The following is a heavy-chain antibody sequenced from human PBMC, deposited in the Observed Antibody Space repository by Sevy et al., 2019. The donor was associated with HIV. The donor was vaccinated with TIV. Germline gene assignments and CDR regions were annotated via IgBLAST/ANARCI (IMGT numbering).Heavy chain of an antibody. CDR1: GFTLSSYT. J-gene: IGHJ5*02. CDR2: IGSRSNHI. Sequence: GGCLRLSCAASGFTLSSYTMNWVRQAPGKGLQWVSSIGSRSNHIYYADSVRGRFTISRDNAKNSLYLQMNSLTAEDSAVYFCVRDAVSTSRAGWFDPWGQGTVVTVSS. V-gene: IGHV3-21*01. CDR3: VRDAVSTSRAGWFDP. D-gene: IGHD1-26*01.